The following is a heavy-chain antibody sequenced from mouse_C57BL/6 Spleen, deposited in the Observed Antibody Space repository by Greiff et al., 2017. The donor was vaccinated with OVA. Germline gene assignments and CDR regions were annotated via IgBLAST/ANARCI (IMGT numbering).Heavy chain of an antibody. V-gene: IGHV5-4*03. Sequence: EVMLVESGGGLVKPGGSLKLSCAASGFTFSSYAMSWVRQTPEKRLEWVATISDGGSYTYYPDNVKGRFTISRDNAKNNLYLQMSHLKSEDTAMYYCARYYYYGSSYPFAYWGQGTLVTVSA. D-gene: IGHD1-1*01. CDR1: GFTFSSYA. CDR2: ISDGGSYT. CDR3: ARYYYYGSSYPFAY. J-gene: IGHJ3*01.